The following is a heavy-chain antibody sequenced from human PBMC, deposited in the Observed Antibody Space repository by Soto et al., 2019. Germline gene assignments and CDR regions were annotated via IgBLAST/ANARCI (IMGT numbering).Heavy chain of an antibody. Sequence: SVKVSCKASGGTFSSYAISWVRQAPGQGLEWMGGIIPIFGTANYAQKFQGRVTITADESTSTAYMELSSLRSEDTAVYYCARNYGDYGQGWFDPWGQGTLVTVSS. CDR3: ARNYGDYGQGWFDP. CDR2: IIPIFGTA. CDR1: GGTFSSYA. D-gene: IGHD4-17*01. J-gene: IGHJ5*02. V-gene: IGHV1-69*13.